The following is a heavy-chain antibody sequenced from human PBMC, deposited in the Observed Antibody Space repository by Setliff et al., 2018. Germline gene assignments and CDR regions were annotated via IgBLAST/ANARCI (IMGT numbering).Heavy chain of an antibody. CDR3: ATGSLVAAGTGH. J-gene: IGHJ4*02. D-gene: IGHD6-13*01. CDR1: GYTFRSYG. CDR2: INTRTGNP. Sequence: GASVKVSCKASGYTFRSYGINWVRQAPGQGLEWMGYINTRTGNPMYAQGFTGRFVFSLDPSVSTAYLQISSLKAEDTALYYCATGSLVAAGTGHWGQGTLVTVSS. V-gene: IGHV7-4-1*02.